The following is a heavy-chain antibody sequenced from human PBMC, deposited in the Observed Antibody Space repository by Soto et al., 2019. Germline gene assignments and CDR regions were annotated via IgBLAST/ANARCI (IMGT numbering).Heavy chain of an antibody. CDR3: ARDRGSAIDY. Sequence: SETLSLTCSVSGGSVSSGNYYWTWIRQPPGKGLEWIGYLHDSGITNYNPSLKSRVTISVDTSKNHFSLRLSSVTAADTAVYYCARDRGSAIDYWGQGSLVTVSS. V-gene: IGHV4-61*03. D-gene: IGHD3-16*01. CDR2: LHDSGIT. J-gene: IGHJ4*02. CDR1: GGSVSSGNYY.